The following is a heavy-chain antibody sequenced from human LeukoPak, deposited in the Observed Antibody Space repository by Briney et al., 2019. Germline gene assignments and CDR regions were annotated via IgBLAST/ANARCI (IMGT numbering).Heavy chain of an antibody. Sequence: SETLSLTCSVSGVSISSGSNYWGWIRQPPGKTLEWIGSIYSRGNTYYNPSLKSRVIILIDTAKNHFSLNLSSVTAADTAVYYCARSDGYGLVGIWGQGTMVTVSS. CDR2: IYSRGNT. V-gene: IGHV4-39*07. J-gene: IGHJ3*02. D-gene: IGHD3-10*01. CDR1: GVSISSGSNY. CDR3: ARSDGYGLVGI.